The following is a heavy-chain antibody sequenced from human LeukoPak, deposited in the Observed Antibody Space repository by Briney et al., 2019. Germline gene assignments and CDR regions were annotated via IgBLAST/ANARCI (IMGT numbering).Heavy chain of an antibody. CDR1: GFTLSNYW. J-gene: IGHJ5*02. CDR3: ARDGSSWANWFDP. V-gene: IGHV3-74*01. Sequence: PAGSLTLSSAASGFTLSNYWMHWVRQAPGKGLVWVSRINSDGITTSYAESVKGRFSISRDNAKNTLYLQMNSLKAEDTAVYYCARDGSSWANWFDPWGERPLDTVSS. D-gene: IGHD6-13*01. CDR2: INSDGITT.